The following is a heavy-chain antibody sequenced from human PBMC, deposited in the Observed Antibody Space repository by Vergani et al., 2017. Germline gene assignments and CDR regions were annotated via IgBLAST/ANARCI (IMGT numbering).Heavy chain of an antibody. CDR2: LYYSGST. J-gene: IGHJ5*02. V-gene: IGHV4-39*01. D-gene: IGHD6-19*01. CDR1: GASIRSSNYY. CDR3: ARHSTVEWLVKLGWINP. Sequence: QLQLQESGPGLVKPSATLSLTCSVSGASIRSSNYYWGWIRQPPGKGLEWIASLYYSGSTYYNPSLKSRIPISVDTSKNQFCLKLSAVTAADTAVYFWARHSTVEWLVKLGWINPWGQGILVTVSS.